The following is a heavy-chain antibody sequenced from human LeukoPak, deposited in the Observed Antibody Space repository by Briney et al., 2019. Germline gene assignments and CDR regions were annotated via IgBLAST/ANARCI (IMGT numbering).Heavy chain of an antibody. CDR2: ISWNSGSI. D-gene: IGHD3-3*01. V-gene: IGHV3-9*01. CDR1: GFTFDDYA. J-gene: IGHJ4*02. Sequence: GGSLRLSCAASGFTFDDYAMHWVRQAPGKGLEWVSGISWNSGSIGYADSVKGRFTISRDNAENSLYLQMNSLRAEDTAVYYCARSASYDFWSGFQSGFDFWGQGTLVTVSS. CDR3: ARSASYDFWSGFQSGFDF.